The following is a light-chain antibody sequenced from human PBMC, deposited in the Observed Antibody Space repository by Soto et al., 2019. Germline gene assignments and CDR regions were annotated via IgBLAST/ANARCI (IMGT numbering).Light chain of an antibody. J-gene: IGKJ1*01. CDR1: QSVSSSY. CDR3: QQYNSYSWT. CDR2: GAS. Sequence: DIVLTQSPGPLSLSPGERATLSCMSSQSVSSSYLAWYQQKPGQAPRLLIYGASSRATGIPDRFSGSGSGTDVTLTISRLEPEEFATYYCQQYNSYSWTSGQGTKVDI. V-gene: IGKV3-20*01.